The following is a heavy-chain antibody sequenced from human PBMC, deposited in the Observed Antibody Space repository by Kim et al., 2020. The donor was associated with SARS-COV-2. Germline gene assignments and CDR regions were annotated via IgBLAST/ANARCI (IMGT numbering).Heavy chain of an antibody. CDR1: GGSISSYY. CDR2: IYYSGST. J-gene: IGHJ5*02. D-gene: IGHD2-2*01. Sequence: SETLSLTCTVSGGSISSYYWSWIRQPPGKGLEWIGYIYYSGSTNYNPSLKSRVTISVDTSKNQFSLKLSSVTAADTAVYYCARGGGIVVVPAAQGGIGWFEPWGQGTLVTVSS. CDR3: ARGGGIVVVPAAQGGIGWFEP. V-gene: IGHV4-59*13.